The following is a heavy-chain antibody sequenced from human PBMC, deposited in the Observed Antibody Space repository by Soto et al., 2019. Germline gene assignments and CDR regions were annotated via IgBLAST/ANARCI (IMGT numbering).Heavy chain of an antibody. J-gene: IGHJ3*02. CDR1: GYPVTAYY. CDR2: INPATGAA. V-gene: IGHV1-2*02. CDR3: ARGGGVGVAGSAAFDM. Sequence: QLHLVQSGAVVKKPGASVTVSCSASGYPVTAYYLHWVRQAPGRGLEWMGGINPATGAAKYTQTFQGRDTVTRDTSTRTVFMELSGLTPEDRAVFYCARGGGVGVAGSAAFDMWGQGTLVTVSS. D-gene: IGHD3-3*01.